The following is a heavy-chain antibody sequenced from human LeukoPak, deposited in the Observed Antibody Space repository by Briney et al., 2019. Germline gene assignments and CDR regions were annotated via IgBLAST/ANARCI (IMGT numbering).Heavy chain of an antibody. Sequence: GASVTVSCKASAYTFTTYGMSWARQAPGQGVEWMGWVIAYNCTTNYAQKLQRRFTMTTHTSANTPYMELGSLRSDDTAVYYCARCLLTARARDAFDIWVQGAMVTVSS. CDR1: AYTFTTYG. CDR2: VIAYNCTT. J-gene: IGHJ3*02. CDR3: ARCLLTARARDAFDI. D-gene: IGHD7-27*01. V-gene: IGHV1-18*01.